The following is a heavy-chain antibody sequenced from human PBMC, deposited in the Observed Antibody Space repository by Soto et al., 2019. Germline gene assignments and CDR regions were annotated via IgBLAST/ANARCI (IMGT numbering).Heavy chain of an antibody. V-gene: IGHV1-69*13. CDR3: ARDGSSFGPTDI. CDR1: GGTFSSYA. CDR2: IIPIFGTA. D-gene: IGHD6-13*01. Sequence: SVKVSCKASGGTFSSYAISWVRQAPGQGLEWMGGIIPIFGTANYAQKFQGRVTITADESTSTAYMELSSLRSEDTAVYYCARDGSSFGPTDIWGQGTMVTVSS. J-gene: IGHJ3*02.